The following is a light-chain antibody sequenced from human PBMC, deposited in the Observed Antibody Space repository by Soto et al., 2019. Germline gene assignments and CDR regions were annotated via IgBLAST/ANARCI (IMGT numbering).Light chain of an antibody. Sequence: QSALTQPASVSGSPGQSITISCTGTNSDVGGYDRVSWYQHHPGKAPKLLIFEVYNRPSGISDRFSGSKSGDTASLTISGLQAEDEAEYYCISYIPSTTTHWVFGGGTQLTVL. J-gene: IGLJ3*02. CDR1: NSDVGGYDR. CDR2: EVY. CDR3: ISYIPSTTTHWV. V-gene: IGLV2-14*01.